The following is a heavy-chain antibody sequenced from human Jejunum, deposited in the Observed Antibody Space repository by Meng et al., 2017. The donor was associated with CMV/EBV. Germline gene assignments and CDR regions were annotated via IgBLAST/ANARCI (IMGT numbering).Heavy chain of an antibody. CDR3: ALFTRSWFDP. V-gene: IGHV2-5*02. CDR2: IYWDDDK. Sequence: ITFKESDPTLVKPPQTHTLTYTFSGSSLSTSEVGVGWIRQPPGKTLEWLAVIYWDDDKRYRPSLKSRITITKDTSKNQVVRTLTNMNPVDTATYYCALFTRSWFDPWGQGTLVTVSS. CDR1: GSSLSTSEVG. J-gene: IGHJ5*02. D-gene: IGHD2-2*01.